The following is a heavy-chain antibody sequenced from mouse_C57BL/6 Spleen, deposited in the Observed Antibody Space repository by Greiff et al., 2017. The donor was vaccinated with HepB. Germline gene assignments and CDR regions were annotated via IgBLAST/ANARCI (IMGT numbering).Heavy chain of an antibody. CDR3: ARKGYYDYDEAWFAY. Sequence: LEESGAELARPGASVKMSCKASGYTFTSYTMHWVKQRPGQGLEWIGYINPSSGYTKYNQKFKDKATLTADKSSSTAYMQLSSLTSEDSAVYYCARKGYYDYDEAWFAYWGQGTLVTVSA. V-gene: IGHV1-4*01. D-gene: IGHD2-4*01. CDR2: INPSSGYT. CDR1: GYTFTSYT. J-gene: IGHJ3*01.